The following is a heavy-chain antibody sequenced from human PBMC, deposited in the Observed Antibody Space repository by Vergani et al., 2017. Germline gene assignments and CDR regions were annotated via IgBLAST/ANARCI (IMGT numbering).Heavy chain of an antibody. V-gene: IGHV3-30-3*01. CDR3: ARDPSVAGTYYYYMDV. CDR1: GFTFSSYA. D-gene: IGHD6-19*01. CDR2: ISYDGSNK. J-gene: IGHJ6*03. Sequence: QVQLVESGGGVVQPGRSLRLSCAASGFTFSSYAMHWVRQAPGKGRGWVAVISYDGSNKYYADSVKGRFTISRDNSKNTLYLQVNSLRAEDTAVYYWARDPSVAGTYYYYMDVWGKGTTVTVSS.